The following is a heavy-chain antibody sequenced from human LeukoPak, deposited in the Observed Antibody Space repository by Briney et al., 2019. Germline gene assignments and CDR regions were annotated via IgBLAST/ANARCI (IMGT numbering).Heavy chain of an antibody. D-gene: IGHD3-10*01. Sequence: ASVKVSCKASGYTFTSHFMHWVRQAHGQGLELMGIINPRGGSTSYTQKFQGSVTMTRDTSTSTVYMELSSLRSEDTAVYYCATGDYSGTKPDPIDMWGQGTMVTVSS. V-gene: IGHV1-46*01. J-gene: IGHJ3*02. CDR3: ATGDYSGTKPDPIDM. CDR2: INPRGGST. CDR1: GYTFTSHF.